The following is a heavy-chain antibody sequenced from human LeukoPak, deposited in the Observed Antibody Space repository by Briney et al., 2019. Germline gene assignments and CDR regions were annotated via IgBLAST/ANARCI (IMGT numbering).Heavy chain of an antibody. V-gene: IGHV3-33*01. CDR2: IWYDGSNK. CDR1: GFHFSSYG. J-gene: IGHJ5*02. CDR3: ARDSQRLLWFGERRFDP. Sequence: PGRSLRLSCAASGFHFSSYGMHWVRQAPGKGLEWVAVIWYDGSNKYYADSVKGRFTISRDNSKNTLYLQMNSLRAEDTAVYYCARDSQRLLWFGERRFDPWGQGTLVTVSS. D-gene: IGHD3-10*01.